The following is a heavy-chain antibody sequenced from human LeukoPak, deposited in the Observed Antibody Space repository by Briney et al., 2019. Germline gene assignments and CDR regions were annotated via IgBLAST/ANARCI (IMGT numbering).Heavy chain of an antibody. V-gene: IGHV4-39*01. CDR1: GGSISSSSYY. CDR2: IYYSGST. D-gene: IGHD2-2*01. J-gene: IGHJ4*02. CDR3: ASYIVVVPAARGTLDY. Sequence: SETLSLTCTVSGGSISSSSYYWGWIRQPPGKGLEWIGSIYYSGSTYYNPSLKSRVTISVDTSKNQFSLKLSSVTAADTAVYYCASYIVVVPAARGTLDYWGQGTLVTVSS.